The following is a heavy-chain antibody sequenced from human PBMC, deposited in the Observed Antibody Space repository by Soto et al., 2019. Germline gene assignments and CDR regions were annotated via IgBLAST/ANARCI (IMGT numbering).Heavy chain of an antibody. CDR2: ILQDGTT. J-gene: IGHJ4*02. D-gene: IGHD4-17*01. V-gene: IGHV3-23*01. CDR3: AKDLRPDGVWDFDS. CDR1: GFTFTTYS. Sequence: EVQLLESGGGLVQPGGSLRLSCAASGFTFTTYSMAWVRQAPGRGPEWVSGILQDGTTYYADSVKGRFTISRDNSWNTVYLQMANLRGEDTALYYCAKDLRPDGVWDFDSCGQGTLVTVSS.